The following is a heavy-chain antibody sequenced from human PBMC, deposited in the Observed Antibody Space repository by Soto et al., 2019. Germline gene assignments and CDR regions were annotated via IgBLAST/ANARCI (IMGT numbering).Heavy chain of an antibody. CDR3: ARDPGRIVAFGGAFDI. CDR2: INPSGGST. V-gene: IGHV1-46*03. D-gene: IGHD1-26*01. CDR1: GYTFTSYY. Sequence: ASVKVSCKASGYTFTSYYMHWVRQAPGQGLEWMGIINPSGGSTSYAQKFQGRVTMTRDTSTSTVYMELSSLRSEDTAVYYCARDPGRIVAFGGAFDIWGQGTMVTVSS. J-gene: IGHJ3*02.